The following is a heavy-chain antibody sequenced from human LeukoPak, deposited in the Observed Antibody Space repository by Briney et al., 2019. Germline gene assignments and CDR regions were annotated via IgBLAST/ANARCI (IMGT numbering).Heavy chain of an antibody. J-gene: IGHJ4*02. CDR1: GFTFDDYT. CDR3: AKSKTAVTTGYLDY. V-gene: IGHV3-43*01. D-gene: IGHD4-17*01. Sequence: GGSLRLSCAASGFTFDDYTMHWVRQAPGKGLEWVSLISWDGGSTYYADPVKGRFTISRDNSKNSLYLQMNSLRTEDTALYYCAKSKTAVTTGYLDYWGQGTLVTVSS. CDR2: ISWDGGST.